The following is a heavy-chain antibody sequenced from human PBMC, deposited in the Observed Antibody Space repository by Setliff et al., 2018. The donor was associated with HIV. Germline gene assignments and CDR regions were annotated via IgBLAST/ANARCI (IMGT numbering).Heavy chain of an antibody. CDR2: MHHSGNT. D-gene: IGHD2-2*01. Sequence: SETLSLTCDVSSYSISSVHSWGWIRQPPGKRLEWIGTMHHSGNTHYKPSLKGRVTVSLDTSKKQLSLKLRSVTAADTAVYYCAKEGGYCSGTTCFGFDYWGQGTLVTVSS. J-gene: IGHJ4*02. CDR1: SYSISSVHS. V-gene: IGHV4-38-2*02. CDR3: AKEGGYCSGTTCFGFDY.